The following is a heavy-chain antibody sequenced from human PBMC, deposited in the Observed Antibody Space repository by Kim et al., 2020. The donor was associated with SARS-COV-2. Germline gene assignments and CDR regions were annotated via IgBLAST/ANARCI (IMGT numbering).Heavy chain of an antibody. CDR2: ISRKGDAT. J-gene: IGHJ4*02. Sequence: GGSLRLSCVASGFMFSSCAMSWVRQTPEKGLEWVSDISRKGDATYYADSVKGRITLSRDNSKNTVYLQMNSLRAEDTAVYYCAKNPSFSNNTFDSWGQGTLVTDSS. D-gene: IGHD1-20*01. CDR1: GFMFSSCA. V-gene: IGHV3-23*01. CDR3: AKNPSFSNNTFDS.